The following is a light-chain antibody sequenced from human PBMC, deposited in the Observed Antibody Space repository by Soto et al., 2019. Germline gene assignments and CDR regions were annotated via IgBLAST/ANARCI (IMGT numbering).Light chain of an antibody. CDR1: QSLGASY. Sequence: EIVLTQSPGTLSLSAGERATLSCRASQSLGASYVAWYQQKPGQAPRLLSYRTSNRASGIPDRFSGSGSGPDFTLTISRLEPEDFAVYYCHQYGRSPRTFGQGTKV. J-gene: IGKJ1*01. V-gene: IGKV3-20*01. CDR2: RTS. CDR3: HQYGRSPRT.